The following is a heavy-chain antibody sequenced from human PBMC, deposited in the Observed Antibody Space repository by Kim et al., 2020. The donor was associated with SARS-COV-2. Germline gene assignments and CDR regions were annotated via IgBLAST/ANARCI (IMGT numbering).Heavy chain of an antibody. CDR2: ISYDGSNK. CDR3: ARDGGSYSYVVY. J-gene: IGHJ4*02. D-gene: IGHD1-26*01. CDR1: GFTFSSYA. Sequence: GGSLRLSCAASGFTFSSYAMHWVRQAPGKGLEWVAVISYDGSNKYYADSVKGRFTISRDNSKNTLYLQMNSLRAEDTAVYYCARDGGSYSYVVYWGQGT. V-gene: IGHV3-30-3*01.